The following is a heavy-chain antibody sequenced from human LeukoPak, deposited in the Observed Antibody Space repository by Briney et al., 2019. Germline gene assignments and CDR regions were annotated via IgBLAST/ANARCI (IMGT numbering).Heavy chain of an antibody. CDR3: ARDPGDSRFDY. CDR1: GFTVSNNY. V-gene: IGHV3-53*01. D-gene: IGHD3-22*01. Sequence: GGSLRLSCAASGFTVSNNYMSWVRQAPGKGLEWVSVIYSGGSTYYADSVKGRFTISRDNSKNALYLQMNSLRAEDTAVYYCARDPGDSRFDYWGQGTLVTVS. J-gene: IGHJ4*02. CDR2: IYSGGST.